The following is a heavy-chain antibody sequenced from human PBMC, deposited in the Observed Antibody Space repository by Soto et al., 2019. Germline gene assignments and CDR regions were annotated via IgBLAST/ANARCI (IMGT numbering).Heavy chain of an antibody. D-gene: IGHD3-22*01. CDR2: ISGSGGST. J-gene: IGHJ6*02. CDR1: GFTFSSYA. CDR3: AKAGHDSSGYYYYYYYGMDV. V-gene: IGHV3-23*01. Sequence: GSLRLSCAASGFTFSSYAMSWVRQAPGKGLEWVSAISGSGGSTYYADSVKGRFTISRDNSKNTLYLQMNSLRAEDTAVYYCAKAGHDSSGYYYYYYYGMDVWGQGTTVTVSS.